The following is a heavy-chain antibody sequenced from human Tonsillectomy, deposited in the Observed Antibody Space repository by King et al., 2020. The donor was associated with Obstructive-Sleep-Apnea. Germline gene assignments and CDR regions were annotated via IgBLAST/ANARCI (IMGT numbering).Heavy chain of an antibody. D-gene: IGHD2-15*01. CDR2: FDPEDGET. V-gene: IGHV1-24*01. CDR3: ATTPSTPGAFDI. J-gene: IGHJ3*02. Sequence: MQLVQSGAEVKKPGASVKVSCKVSGYTLTELSMHWVRQAPGEGLEWMGGFDPEDGETIYAQKFQGRVTMTEDTSTDTAYMELSSLRSEDTAVYYCATTPSTPGAFDIWGQGTMVTVSS. CDR1: GYTLTELS.